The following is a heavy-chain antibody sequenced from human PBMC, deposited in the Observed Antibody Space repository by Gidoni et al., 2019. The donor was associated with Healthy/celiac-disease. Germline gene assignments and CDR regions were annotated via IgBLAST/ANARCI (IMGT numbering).Heavy chain of an antibody. J-gene: IGHJ4*02. Sequence: QVQLQQWGAGLLKPSETLSLTCAVYGGSFSGYYWSWIRQPPGKGLEWIGEINHSGSTNYNPSLKSRVTISVDTSKNQFSLKLSSVTAADTAVYYCAREGSSGWLFDYWGQGTLVTVSS. CDR2: INHSGST. CDR3: AREGSSGWLFDY. D-gene: IGHD6-19*01. CDR1: GGSFSGYY. V-gene: IGHV4-34*01.